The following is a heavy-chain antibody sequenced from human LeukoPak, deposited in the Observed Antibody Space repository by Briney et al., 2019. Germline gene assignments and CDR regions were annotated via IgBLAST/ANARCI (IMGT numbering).Heavy chain of an antibody. V-gene: IGHV3-30-3*01. CDR1: GFTFSSYL. J-gene: IGHJ4*02. CDR3: ARARNNYDVSGYSALDY. CDR2: ISYDGSNT. Sequence: TGRSLRLSCAASGFTFSSYLMHWVRQAPGKGLEWVTVISYDGSNTYYPDSVRGRFTISRDNSKNTLYLQMNSLRAEDTAVYYCARARNNYDVSGYSALDYWGQGTLVTVSS. D-gene: IGHD3-22*01.